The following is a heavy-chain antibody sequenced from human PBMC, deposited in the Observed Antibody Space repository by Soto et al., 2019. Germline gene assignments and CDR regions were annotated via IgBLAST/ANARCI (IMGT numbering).Heavy chain of an antibody. Sequence: SETLSLTCTVSGGSVSSGSYYWSWIRQPPGKGLEWIGYIYYSGSTNYNPSLKSRVTISVDTPKNQFSLKLSSVTAADTAVYYCARLGGYCSSTSCYGYYGMDVWGQGTTVTVSS. D-gene: IGHD2-2*01. J-gene: IGHJ6*02. V-gene: IGHV4-61*01. CDR3: ARLGGYCSSTSCYGYYGMDV. CDR1: GGSVSSGSYY. CDR2: IYYSGST.